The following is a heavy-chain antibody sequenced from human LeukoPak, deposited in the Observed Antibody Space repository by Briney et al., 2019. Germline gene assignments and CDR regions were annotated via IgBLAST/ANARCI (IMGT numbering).Heavy chain of an antibody. J-gene: IGHJ5*02. Sequence: ASVKVSCKTSGYTFTSYGITWVRQAPGQGLEWMGWISAYNGVTNYAQKFQGRVAMTVDTSTTTAYMELRSLKSDDTAVYYCAGFKFEWDKNWFDPWGQGILVTVSS. V-gene: IGHV1-18*01. D-gene: IGHD1-26*01. CDR3: AGFKFEWDKNWFDP. CDR1: GYTFTSYG. CDR2: ISAYNGVT.